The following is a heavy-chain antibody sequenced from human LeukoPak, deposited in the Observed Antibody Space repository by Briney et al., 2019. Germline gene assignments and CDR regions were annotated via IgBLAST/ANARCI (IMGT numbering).Heavy chain of an antibody. D-gene: IGHD3-22*01. CDR3: ARETYYYDSSGYYRTDAFDI. CDR2: IYTSGST. J-gene: IGHJ3*02. V-gene: IGHV4-4*07. CDR1: GGSISSYY. Sequence: SETLSLTCTVSGGSISSYYWSWIRQPAGKGLEWIGRIYTSGSTNYNPSLKSRVTISVDKSKNQFSLKLSSVTAADTAVYYCARETYYYDSSGYYRTDAFDIWGQGTMVTVSS.